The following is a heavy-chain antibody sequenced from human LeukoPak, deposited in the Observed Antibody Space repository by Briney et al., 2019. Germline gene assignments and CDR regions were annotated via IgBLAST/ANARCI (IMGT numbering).Heavy chain of an antibody. CDR1: GVSISSYY. CDR2: IYYSGST. D-gene: IGHD2-2*01. J-gene: IGHJ6*03. Sequence: SETLSRTCTVSGVSISSYYWSWIRQPPGKGLEWVGYIYYSGSTNYNPSLKSRVTISVDTSKNQFSLKLSSVTAADTAVYYCARGASDIVVVPAEGYYYMDVWGKGTTVTVSS. CDR3: ARGASDIVVVPAEGYYYMDV. V-gene: IGHV4-59*01.